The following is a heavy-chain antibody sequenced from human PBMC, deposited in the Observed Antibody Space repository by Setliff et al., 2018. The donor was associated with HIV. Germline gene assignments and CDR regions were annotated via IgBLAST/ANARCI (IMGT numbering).Heavy chain of an antibody. J-gene: IGHJ4*02. D-gene: IGHD6-19*01. CDR3: TRMIPPRSNRFSSGWFDY. Sequence: GGSLRLSCAASGFSFNTYIMSWVRQAPGKGLEWVSSISSSGTYIYYADSMKGRFTISRDKAGNSLYLQMNNVRAEDTAVYYCTRMIPPRSNRFSSGWFDYWGQGTVVTV. CDR1: GFSFNTYI. V-gene: IGHV3-21*01. CDR2: ISSSGTYI.